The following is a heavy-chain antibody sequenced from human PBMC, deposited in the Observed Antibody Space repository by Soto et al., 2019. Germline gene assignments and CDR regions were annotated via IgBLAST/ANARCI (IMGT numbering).Heavy chain of an antibody. J-gene: IGHJ4*02. CDR1: GGSLTSYP. Sequence: QMEQSGAEVRKPGSSVKVSCKPSGGSLTSYPMAWVRQAPGQGFEWMGGIIPIHGTTEYSQKFQGRVTITADESTNRATLELTGLTSEDTAVYYCARGWGLVSWGQGTLVTVSS. CDR2: IIPIHGTT. CDR3: ARGWGLVS. D-gene: IGHD3-16*01. V-gene: IGHV1-69*01.